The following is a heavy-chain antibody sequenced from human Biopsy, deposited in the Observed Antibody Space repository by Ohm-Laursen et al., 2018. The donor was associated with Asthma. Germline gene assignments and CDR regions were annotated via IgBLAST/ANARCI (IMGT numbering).Heavy chain of an antibody. V-gene: IGHV1-3*04. Sequence: ASVKVSCKASGYNFISFAIHWVRQAPGQRLEWMGWANTGNGGTKYSQKFRGRVTITRDTSASTAYMELRSLRSEDTATYYCARTYYDFLTGQVKDVFGVWGQGTMVTVSS. CDR3: ARTYYDFLTGQVKDVFGV. CDR1: GYNFISFA. CDR2: ANTGNGGT. J-gene: IGHJ3*01. D-gene: IGHD3-9*01.